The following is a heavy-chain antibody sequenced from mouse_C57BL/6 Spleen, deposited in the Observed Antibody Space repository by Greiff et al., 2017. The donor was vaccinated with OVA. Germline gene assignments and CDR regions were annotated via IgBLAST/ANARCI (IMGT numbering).Heavy chain of an antibody. V-gene: IGHV1-82*01. J-gene: IGHJ4*01. CDR3: ARDDLYAMDY. CDR1: GYAFSSSW. Sequence: VQRVESGPELVKPGASVKISCKASGYAFSSSWMNWVKQRPGKGLEWIGRIYPGDGDTNYNGKFKGKATLTADKSSSTAYMQLSSLTSEDSAVYFCARDDLYAMDYWGQGTSVTVSS. CDR2: IYPGDGDT.